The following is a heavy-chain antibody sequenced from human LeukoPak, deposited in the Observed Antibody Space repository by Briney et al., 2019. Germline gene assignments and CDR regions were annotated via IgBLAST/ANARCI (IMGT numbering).Heavy chain of an antibody. J-gene: IGHJ6*03. CDR1: GFTFSSYW. D-gene: IGHD3-3*01. CDR3: ARSGSWGTIFGVAAASYYYMDV. V-gene: IGHV3-7*01. CDR2: IKQDGSEK. Sequence: GGSLRLSCAASGFTFSSYWMSWVRQAPGKGLEWVANIKQDGSEKYYVDSVKGQFTISRDNAKNSLYLQMNSLRAEDTAVYYCARSGSWGTIFGVAAASYYYMDVWGKGTTVTVSS.